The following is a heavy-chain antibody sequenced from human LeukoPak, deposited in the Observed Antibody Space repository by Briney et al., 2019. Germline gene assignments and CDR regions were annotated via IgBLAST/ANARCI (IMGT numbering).Heavy chain of an antibody. V-gene: IGHV3-7*01. CDR3: ASFRDTDN. Sequence: GESLRLSCAASGFTFSSYWMGWVRQAPGKGLEWVAKIKQDGSEKYYVDSVRGRFAVSRDNAKNMVYLQMNSLRAEDTAVYYCASFRDTDNWGRGTMVTVSS. J-gene: IGHJ3*01. CDR1: GFTFSSYW. D-gene: IGHD2-21*01. CDR2: IKQDGSEK.